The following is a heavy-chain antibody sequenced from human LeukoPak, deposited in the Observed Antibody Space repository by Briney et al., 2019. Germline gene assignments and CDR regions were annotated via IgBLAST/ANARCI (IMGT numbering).Heavy chain of an antibody. CDR2: ISGSGGST. CDR3: ARKMGLAVDRRTYYFDY. CDR1: GFIFSSYA. V-gene: IGHV3-23*01. J-gene: IGHJ4*02. D-gene: IGHD1-14*01. Sequence: GGSLRLSCAASGFIFSSYAMSWVRQAPGKALEWVSAISGSGGSTYYADSVKGRFTISRDNSKNTLYLQMNSLRAEDTAVYYCARKMGLAVDRRTYYFDYWGQGTLVTVSS.